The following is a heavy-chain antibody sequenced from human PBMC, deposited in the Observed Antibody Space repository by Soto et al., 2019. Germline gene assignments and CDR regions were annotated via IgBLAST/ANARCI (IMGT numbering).Heavy chain of an antibody. CDR1: GFTFSTYG. CDR3: VKEGRGSTTSCSRYYGLDV. J-gene: IGHJ6*02. CDR2: LSHDETNK. Sequence: QVQLVESGGGVVQPGRSLRLSCAASGFTFSTYGMHWVRQAPGKGLEWVAALSHDETNKFYADSVKGRFTISRDNSKNTLYLEMFSLRAEDTAVYYCVKEGRGSTTSCSRYYGLDVWGQGTTVTVSS. D-gene: IGHD2-2*01. V-gene: IGHV3-30*18.